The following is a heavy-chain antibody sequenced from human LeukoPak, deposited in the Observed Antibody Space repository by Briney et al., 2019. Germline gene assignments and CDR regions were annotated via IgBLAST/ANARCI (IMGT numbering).Heavy chain of an antibody. J-gene: IGHJ6*02. CDR3: ARGLQLLEYYYGMDV. CDR2: INPNSGGT. V-gene: IGHV1-2*02. CDR1: GDTFTGYY. D-gene: IGHD1-26*01. Sequence: ASVKVSCKASGDTFTGYYMHWVRQAPGQGLEWMGWINPNSGGTNYAQKFQGRVTMTRDTSISTAYMELSRLRSDDTAVYYCARGLQLLEYYYGMDVWGQGTTVTVSS.